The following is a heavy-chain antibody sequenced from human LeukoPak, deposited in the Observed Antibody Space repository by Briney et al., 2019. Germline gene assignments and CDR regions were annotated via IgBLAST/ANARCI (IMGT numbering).Heavy chain of an antibody. CDR1: GYSISSGYY. V-gene: IGHV4-38-2*02. CDR3: ARVSSDYGYYYMDV. Sequence: SETLSLTCTVSGYSISSGYYWGWIRQPPGKGLEWIGSIYHSGSTYYNPSLKSRVTISVDTSKNQFSLQLTSVTAAADTAVYYCARVSSDYGYYYMDVWGKGTTVTVSS. D-gene: IGHD3-16*02. J-gene: IGHJ6*03. CDR2: IYHSGST.